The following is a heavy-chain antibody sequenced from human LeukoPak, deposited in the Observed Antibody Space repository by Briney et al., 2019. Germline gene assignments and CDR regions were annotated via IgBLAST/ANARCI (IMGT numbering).Heavy chain of an antibody. D-gene: IGHD2-15*01. CDR1: GGTFSSYT. V-gene: IGHV1-69*05. CDR2: IIPIFGTA. Sequence: SVKVSCKASGGTFSSYTISWVRQAPGQGLEWMGRIIPIFGTANYAQKFQGRVTITTDESTSTAYMELSSLRSEDTAVYYCASSGGPYYYYYMDVWGKGTTVTVSS. J-gene: IGHJ6*03. CDR3: ASSGGPYYYYYMDV.